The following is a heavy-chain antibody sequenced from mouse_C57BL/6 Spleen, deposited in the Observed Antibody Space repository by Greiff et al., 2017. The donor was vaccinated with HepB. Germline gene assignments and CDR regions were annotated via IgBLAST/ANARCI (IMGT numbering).Heavy chain of an antibody. V-gene: IGHV1-82*01. J-gene: IGHJ4*01. D-gene: IGHD1-1*01. Sequence: QVQLQQSGPELVKPGASVKISCKASGYAFSSSWMNWVKQRPGKGLEWIGRIYPGDGDTNYNGKFKGKATLTADKSSSTAYMQLSSLTSEDSAVYFCARSGDYYGSSYYYAMDYWGQGTSVTVSS. CDR3: ARSGDYYGSSYYYAMDY. CDR2: IYPGDGDT. CDR1: GYAFSSSW.